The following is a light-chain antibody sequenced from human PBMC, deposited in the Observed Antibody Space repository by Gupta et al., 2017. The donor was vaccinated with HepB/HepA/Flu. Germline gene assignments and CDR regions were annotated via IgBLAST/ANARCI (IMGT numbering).Light chain of an antibody. CDR2: RNN. V-gene: IGLV1-47*01. Sequence: QSVLTQPPSASGTPGQRVTISCSGSSSNIGSKYVYWYQQLPGTAPKLLIYRNNQRPSGVPDRFSGAKSGTSASLVISGLRSEDEADYYCAAWDDSMSGQGVFGGGTKLTVL. CDR1: SSNIGSKY. CDR3: AAWDDSMSGQGV. J-gene: IGLJ2*01.